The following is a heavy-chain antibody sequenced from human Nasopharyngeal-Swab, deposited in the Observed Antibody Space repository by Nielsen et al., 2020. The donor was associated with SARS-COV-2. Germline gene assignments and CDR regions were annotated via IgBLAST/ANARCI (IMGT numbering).Heavy chain of an antibody. CDR3: ASYCGGDFYAFDY. J-gene: IGHJ4*02. Sequence: SETLSLTCTVSGGSISSYYWSWIRQPPGKGLEWIGYIYYSGSTNYNPSLKSRVTISVDTSKNQFSLKLSSVTAADTAVYYCASYCGGDFYAFDYWGQGTLVTVSS. D-gene: IGHD2-21*02. CDR1: GGSISSYY. V-gene: IGHV4-59*01. CDR2: IYYSGST.